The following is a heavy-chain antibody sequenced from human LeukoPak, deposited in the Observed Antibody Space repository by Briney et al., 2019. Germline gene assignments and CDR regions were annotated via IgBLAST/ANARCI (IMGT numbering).Heavy chain of an antibody. CDR3: ARRHGNYYMDV. CDR1: GYSISSGYY. J-gene: IGHJ6*03. V-gene: IGHV4-38-2*01. Sequence: SETLSLTCAVSGYSISSGYYWGWIRQPPGKGLEWIGSIYYSGTTYYNPSLKGRVTISVDTSKNQFSLKLDSVTAADTAVYYCARRHGNYYMDVWGKGTTVTVSS. CDR2: IYYSGTT.